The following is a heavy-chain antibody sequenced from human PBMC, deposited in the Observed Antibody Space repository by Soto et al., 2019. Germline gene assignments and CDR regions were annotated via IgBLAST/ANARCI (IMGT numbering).Heavy chain of an antibody. Sequence: QVQLQESGPGLVKPSQTLSLTCTVSGGSISSGGYYWSWIRQHPGKGLEWIVYIYYSGSTYYNPSLKSRVTISVDTSKNQFSLKLSSVTAADTAVYYCARDRGHCSSTSCSLYYYYGMDVWGQGTTVTVSS. CDR3: ARDRGHCSSTSCSLYYYYGMDV. V-gene: IGHV4-31*03. CDR2: IYYSGST. J-gene: IGHJ6*02. CDR1: GGSISSGGYY. D-gene: IGHD2-2*01.